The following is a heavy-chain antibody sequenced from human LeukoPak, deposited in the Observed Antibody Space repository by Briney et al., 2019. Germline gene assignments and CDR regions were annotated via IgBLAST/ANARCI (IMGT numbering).Heavy chain of an antibody. V-gene: IGHV1-2*02. D-gene: IGHD6-13*01. CDR2: INPNSGGT. CDR3: ARASYSSSWYKGYYYYYYMDV. J-gene: IGHJ6*03. CDR1: GYTFTGYY. Sequence: ASVKVSCKASGYTFTGYYMHWVRQAPGQGLEWMGWINPNSGGTNYAQKFQGRVTMTRDTSISTAYMELSRLRSDDTAVYYCARASYSSSWYKGYYYYYYMDVWGKGTTVTISS.